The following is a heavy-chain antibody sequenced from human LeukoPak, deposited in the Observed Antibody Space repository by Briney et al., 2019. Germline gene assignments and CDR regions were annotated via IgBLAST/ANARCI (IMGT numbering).Heavy chain of an antibody. V-gene: IGHV3-48*01. Sequence: GGSLRLSCAASGFTFRSYNMNWVRQAPGKGLEWVSYISSSTNTVYYADSVKGRFIIHRDNAKNSVNLQMNSLRVEDTTVYYCARDKRALGAFDIWGHGTMVTVSS. CDR2: ISSSTNTV. D-gene: IGHD3-16*01. CDR1: GFTFRSYN. CDR3: ARDKRALGAFDI. J-gene: IGHJ3*02.